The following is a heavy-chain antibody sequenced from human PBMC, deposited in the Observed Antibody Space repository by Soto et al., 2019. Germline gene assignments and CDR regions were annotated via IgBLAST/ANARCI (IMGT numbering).Heavy chain of an antibody. CDR1: GDSINNYY. Sequence: SETLSLTCTVSGDSINNYYWSWVRRPPGKGPEWLGYIYYSGSTKYNPSLKSRVTISVDTSKNQFSLKLSSVTAADTAVYFCARSGDYSNYYYYYMDVWGSGTTVTVSS. J-gene: IGHJ6*03. CDR3: ARSGDYSNYYYYYMDV. V-gene: IGHV4-59*08. CDR2: IYYSGST. D-gene: IGHD4-4*01.